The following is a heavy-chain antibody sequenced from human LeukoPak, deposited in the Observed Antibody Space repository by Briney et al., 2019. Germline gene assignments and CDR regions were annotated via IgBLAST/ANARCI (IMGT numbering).Heavy chain of an antibody. CDR2: ISGSGAST. J-gene: IGHJ5*02. CDR1: GFTFNTYV. CDR3: AKDRDWGSYLTRPNWFAP. V-gene: IGHV3-23*01. D-gene: IGHD3-16*01. Sequence: GGSLRLSCAASGFTFNTYVMTWGRQAPGKGLEGVSGISGSGASTYYADSVKGRFIISRVNSRNTLSLQMTSLRADDTAVYYCAKDRDWGSYLTRPNWFAPWGQGTLVTVSS.